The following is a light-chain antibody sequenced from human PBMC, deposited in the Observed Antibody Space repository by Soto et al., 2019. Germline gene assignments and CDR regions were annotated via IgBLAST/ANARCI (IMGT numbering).Light chain of an antibody. J-gene: IGKJ5*01. V-gene: IGKV3-20*01. CDR2: GAS. CDR1: QSVSSSY. Sequence: EIVLTQSPATLSFSPGERATLYCRDSQSVSSSYLAWYQQKPGQAPRLLIYGASSRATGIPDRFSGSGSGTDFTLTISPLEPEDFAVYFCQQYESSPLTFGQGTRLEIK. CDR3: QQYESSPLT.